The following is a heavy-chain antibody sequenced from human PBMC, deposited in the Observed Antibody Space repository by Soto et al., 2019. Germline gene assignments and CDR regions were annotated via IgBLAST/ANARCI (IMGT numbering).Heavy chain of an antibody. V-gene: IGHV3-21*01. D-gene: IGHD1-1*01. CDR3: ARGNKYRYNWSVGFDY. J-gene: IGHJ4*02. CDR2: ISSSSSYI. CDR1: GFTFSSYS. Sequence: GGSLRLSCAASGFTFSSYSMNWVRQAPGKGLEWVSSISSSSSYIYYADSVKGRFTISRDNAKNSLYLQMNSLRAEDSAVYYCARGNKYRYNWSVGFDYWGQGTLVTVSS.